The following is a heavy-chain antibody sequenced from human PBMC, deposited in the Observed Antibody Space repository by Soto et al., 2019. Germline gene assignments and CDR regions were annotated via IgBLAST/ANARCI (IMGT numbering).Heavy chain of an antibody. CDR2: IIPIFGTA. V-gene: IGHV1-69*01. Sequence: QVQLVQSGAEVKKPGSSVKVSCKASGGTFSSYAISWVRQAPGQGLEWMGGIIPIFGTANYAQKFQGRVTITEDESTSTADMELSSLRSEDTAVYYCARDKVYDFWSGYYVGVYYYGMDVWGQGTTVTVSS. CDR1: GGTFSSYA. J-gene: IGHJ6*02. D-gene: IGHD3-3*01. CDR3: ARDKVYDFWSGYYVGVYYYGMDV.